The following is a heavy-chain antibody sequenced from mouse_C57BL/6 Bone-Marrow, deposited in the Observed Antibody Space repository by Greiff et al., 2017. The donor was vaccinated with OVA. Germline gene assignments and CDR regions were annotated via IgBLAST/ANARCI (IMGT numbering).Heavy chain of an antibody. J-gene: IGHJ3*01. CDR1: GYAFSSYW. CDR2: IYPGDGDT. V-gene: IGHV1-80*01. CDR3: ARDYYYGWFAY. Sequence: VQLQQSGAELVKPGASVKLSCKASGYAFSSYWMNWVKQRPGQGLEWIGQIYPGDGDTNYNGKFKGKATLTADKSSSTAYMQLSSLTSEDSAVYFCARDYYYGWFAYWGQGTLVTVSA. D-gene: IGHD1-1*01.